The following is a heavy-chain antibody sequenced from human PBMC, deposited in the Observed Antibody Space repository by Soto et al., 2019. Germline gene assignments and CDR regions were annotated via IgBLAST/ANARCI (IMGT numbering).Heavy chain of an antibody. CDR2: IYNSETT. V-gene: IGHV4-30-4*01. CDR1: GGSISSGDYY. Sequence: KTWETLSLTCTVSGGSISSGDYYWNWIRQPPGKGLEWIGYIYNSETTYYNPSLKSRLTVSLDTSKNHFSLKLSSVTAADTAVYYCARASGYSSLFDFWGQGTLVTVSS. CDR3: ARASGYSSLFDF. J-gene: IGHJ4*02. D-gene: IGHD5-18*01.